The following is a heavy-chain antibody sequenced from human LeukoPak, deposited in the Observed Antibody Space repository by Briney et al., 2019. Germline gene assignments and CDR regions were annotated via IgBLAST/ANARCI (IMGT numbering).Heavy chain of an antibody. D-gene: IGHD5-24*01. V-gene: IGHV3-7*01. J-gene: IGHJ4*02. CDR1: GFSLSTYW. CDR3: ARTIEMATISYFDY. Sequence: PGGSLRLSCEVSGFSLSTYWMTWVRQAPGKGLEWVANINQHGSETYYVDSVKGRFTISRDNAKNSLYLQMNSLRAGDTAVYYCARTIEMATISYFDYWGQGTLVTVSS. CDR2: INQHGSET.